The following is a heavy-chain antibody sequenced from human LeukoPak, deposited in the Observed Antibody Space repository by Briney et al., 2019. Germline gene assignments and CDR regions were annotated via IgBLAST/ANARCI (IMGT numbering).Heavy chain of an antibody. CDR2: IRYDGSNK. CDR1: GFTFSSYG. D-gene: IGHD3-10*01. J-gene: IGHJ4*02. CDR3: AKDMVRGVITRQLIY. Sequence: GGSLRLSCAASGFTFSSYGMHWVRQAPGKGLEWVAFIRYDGSNKYYADSVKGRFTFSRDNSKNTLYLQMNSLRAEDTAVYYCAKDMVRGVITRQLIYWGQGTLVTVSS. V-gene: IGHV3-30*02.